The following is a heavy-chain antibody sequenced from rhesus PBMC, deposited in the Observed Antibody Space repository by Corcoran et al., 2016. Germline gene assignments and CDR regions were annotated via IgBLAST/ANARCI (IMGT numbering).Heavy chain of an antibody. V-gene: IGHV4-173*01. CDR3: AREPTVTTFDY. CDR1: GGSISSNY. CDR2: ISGSGVTT. J-gene: IGHJ4*01. Sequence: QLQLQESGPGLVKPSENLSLTCAVSGGSISSNYWSWIRQTPGKGLEWIGRISGSGVTTAYNPSRKSRVTISTDTSKTQFSLKLSSVTAADTAVYYCAREPTVTTFDYSRQGVLVTVSS. D-gene: IGHD4-23*01.